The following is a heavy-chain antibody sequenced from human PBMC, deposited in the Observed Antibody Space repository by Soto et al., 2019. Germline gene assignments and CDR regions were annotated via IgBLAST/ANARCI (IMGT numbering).Heavy chain of an antibody. J-gene: IGHJ4*02. CDR1: GYTLSSFG. D-gene: IGHD6-19*01. CDR3: VRTRQQWLVGDS. V-gene: IGHV1-3*01. CDR2: INAGNGNT. Sequence: QAQLVQSGAEVKKPGASVKVSCKASGYTLSSFGINWLRQAPGQRLEWMGWINAGNGNTKYSQKLQGRVTFSRDTSAKTAYMELTSLTSEDSAVYYCVRTRQQWLVGDSWGEGSLVTASS.